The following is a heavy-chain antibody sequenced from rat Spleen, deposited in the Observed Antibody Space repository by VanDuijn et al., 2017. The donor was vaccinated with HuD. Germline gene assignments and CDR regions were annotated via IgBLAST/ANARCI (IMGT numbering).Heavy chain of an antibody. D-gene: IGHD1-2*01. Sequence: QVQLKESGPGLVQPSQTLSLTCTVSGFSLTNNHVSWVRQPPGKGLEWMGVIWTGGSTDYSSALKSRLIISRDTSKSQVFLKMNSLQTDDTAIYFCTRSGYYYSSYVPFFDYWGQGVMVTVSS. J-gene: IGHJ2*01. CDR3: TRSGYYYSSYVPFFDY. CDR2: IWTGGST. CDR1: GFSLTNNH. V-gene: IGHV2-43*01.